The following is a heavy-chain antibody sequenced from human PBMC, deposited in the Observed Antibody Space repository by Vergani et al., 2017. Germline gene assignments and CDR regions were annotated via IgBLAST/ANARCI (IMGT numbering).Heavy chain of an antibody. V-gene: IGHV1-18*01. D-gene: IGHD3-10*01. CDR3: ARDQPVMVRGVIIALDY. CDR2: ISAYNGNT. J-gene: IGHJ4*02. Sequence: QVQLVQSGAEVKKPGASVKVSCKACGYTFTSYGISWVRQAPGQGLEWMGWISAYNGNTNYAQKLQGRVTMTTDTSTSTAYMELRSLRSDDTAVYYCARDQPVMVRGVIIALDYWGQGTLVTVSS. CDR1: GYTFTSYG.